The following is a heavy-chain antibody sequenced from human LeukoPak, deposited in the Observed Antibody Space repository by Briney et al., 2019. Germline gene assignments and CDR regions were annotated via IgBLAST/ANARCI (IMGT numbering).Heavy chain of an antibody. V-gene: IGHV4-59*08. CDR3: ARLWDSSSSLDY. CDR2: IYYSGGT. Sequence: ASETLSLTCTVSGGSISSYYWTWIRQPPGKGLGLEWIGYIYYSGGTNYNPSLKSRVTISIDTSKNQVSLKLSSVTAADTAVYYCARLWDSSSSLDYWGQGTTVTVSS. D-gene: IGHD6-6*01. J-gene: IGHJ4*02. CDR1: GGSISSYY.